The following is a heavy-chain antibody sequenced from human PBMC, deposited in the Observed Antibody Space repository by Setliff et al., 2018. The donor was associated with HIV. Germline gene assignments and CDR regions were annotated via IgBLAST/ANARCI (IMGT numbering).Heavy chain of an antibody. J-gene: IGHJ4*02. Sequence: SETLSLTCAVSGSSISGSYYWAWIRQPPGKGLEWIANVYSDGRANYNPSLKGRVTISLDTSRTHFSLKVNSVTAADTAMYYCATYSAGEGGRGHWGQGTLVTVSS. V-gene: IGHV4-38-2*01. CDR3: ATYSAGEGGRGH. D-gene: IGHD2-15*01. CDR1: GSSISGSYY. CDR2: VYSDGRA.